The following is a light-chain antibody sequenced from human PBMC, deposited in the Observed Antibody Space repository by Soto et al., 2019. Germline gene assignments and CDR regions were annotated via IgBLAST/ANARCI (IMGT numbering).Light chain of an antibody. V-gene: IGLV2-18*02. Sequence: QSALTQPPSVSGSPGQSVTISCTGTSSDVGSYNRVSWYQQPPGTAPKLMIYEVSNRPSGVPDRFSGSKSGNTASPTISGLQAEDEADYYCSSYTSSSTLGVFGTGTKLTVL. CDR3: SSYTSSSTLGV. CDR1: SSDVGSYNR. CDR2: EVS. J-gene: IGLJ1*01.